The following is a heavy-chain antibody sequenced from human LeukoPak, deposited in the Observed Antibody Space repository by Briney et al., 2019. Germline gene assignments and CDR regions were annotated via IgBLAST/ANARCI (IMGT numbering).Heavy chain of an antibody. CDR3: ARGRGLRFPFDY. CDR2: IYYSGST. V-gene: IGHV4-59*11. Sequence: SETLSLTCTVSGGSLSGHYWSWIRQPPGKGLEWIGYIYYSGSTNYNPYLKSRVTISVDTSKNQFSLKLSSVTAADTAVYYCARGRGLRFPFDYWGQGTLVTVSS. J-gene: IGHJ4*02. D-gene: IGHD5-12*01. CDR1: GGSLSGHY.